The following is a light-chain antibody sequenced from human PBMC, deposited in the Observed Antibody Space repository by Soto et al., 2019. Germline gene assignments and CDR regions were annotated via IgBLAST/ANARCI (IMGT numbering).Light chain of an antibody. CDR2: GDS. V-gene: IGLV1-40*01. CDR3: QSYDSSLRTDV. CDR1: SSDIGTGYD. J-gene: IGLJ1*01. Sequence: QSVLTQPPSVSGAPGQRVTISCTGSSSDIGTGYDVHWYQQLPGAAPKLLIYGDSNRPSGVPDRFSGAKSGTSASLAITGLQAEDEDDYYCQSYDSSLRTDVFGTGTKLTVL.